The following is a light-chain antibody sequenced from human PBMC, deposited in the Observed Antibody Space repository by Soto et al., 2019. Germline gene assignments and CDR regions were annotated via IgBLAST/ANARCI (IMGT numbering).Light chain of an antibody. Sequence: QSVLPQPASVSGSPRQSITISCTGTSSDVGSYNYVSWYQQHPGKAPKLMIYEVSDRPSGISSRFSGSKSGNTASLTISGLQTEDEADYYCSSYTSSSTLFGTGTKVTVL. CDR1: SSDVGSYNY. CDR3: SSYTSSSTL. CDR2: EVS. J-gene: IGLJ1*01. V-gene: IGLV2-14*01.